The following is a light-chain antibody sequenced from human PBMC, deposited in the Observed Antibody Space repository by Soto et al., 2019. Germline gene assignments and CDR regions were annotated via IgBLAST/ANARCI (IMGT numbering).Light chain of an antibody. V-gene: IGLV3-21*02. CDR1: NIGSKS. Sequence: SYELTQPPSVSVAPGQTARITCGGTNIGSKSVHWYQQKTGQAPVLVVYDDNDRPSGIPERFSGSNPGNTATLTISRVETGYEADYYCQVWDGNSDQWVFGGGTKLTVL. J-gene: IGLJ3*02. CDR2: DDN. CDR3: QVWDGNSDQWV.